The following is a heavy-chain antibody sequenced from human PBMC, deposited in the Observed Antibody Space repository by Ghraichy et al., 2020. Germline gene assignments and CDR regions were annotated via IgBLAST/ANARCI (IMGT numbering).Heavy chain of an antibody. J-gene: IGHJ3*02. CDR3: ARDRSEVAVAGTRDAFDI. V-gene: IGHV3-48*03. CDR1: GFTFSSYE. Sequence: GGSLRLSCAASGFTFSSYEMNWVRQAPGKGLEWVSYISSSGSTIYYADSVKGRFTISRDNAKNSLYLQMNSLRAEDTAVYYCARDRSEVAVAGTRDAFDIWGQGTMVTVSS. CDR2: ISSSGSTI. D-gene: IGHD6-19*01.